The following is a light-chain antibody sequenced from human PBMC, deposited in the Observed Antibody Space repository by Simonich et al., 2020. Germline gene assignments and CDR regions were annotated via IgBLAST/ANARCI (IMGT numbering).Light chain of an antibody. V-gene: IGKV4-1*01. CDR1: QSVLYSSNNKNY. Sequence: DIVMTQSPDSLAVSLGERATINCKSSQSVLYSSNNKNYLAWYQQKPGQPPKLLIYWASTRESGVPERFSGSGSGTDFTLTISSLQAEDVAVYYCQQYYSTPFTFVPGTKVDIK. J-gene: IGKJ3*01. CDR2: WAS. CDR3: QQYYSTPFT.